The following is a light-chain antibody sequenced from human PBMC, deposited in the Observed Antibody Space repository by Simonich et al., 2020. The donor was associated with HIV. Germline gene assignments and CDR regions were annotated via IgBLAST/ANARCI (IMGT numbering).Light chain of an antibody. V-gene: IGKV2-28*01. CDR2: LGS. Sequence: DIVMTQSPLSLPVTPGAPASIPCRSTQSLLHSSGCNYLHWYLQKPGQSPQLLLYLGSNRASGVPDRFSGCGSGTDFTLKINRVEAEDVGIYYCMQPLQTVTFGGGTKVEIK. CDR3: MQPLQTVT. J-gene: IGKJ4*01. CDR1: QSLLHSSGCNY.